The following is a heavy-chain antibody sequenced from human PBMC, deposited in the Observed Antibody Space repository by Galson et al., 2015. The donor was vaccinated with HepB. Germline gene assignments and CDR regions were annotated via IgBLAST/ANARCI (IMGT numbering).Heavy chain of an antibody. CDR2: ISYDGSNK. CDR1: GFTFSSYG. V-gene: IGHV3-30*18. Sequence: SLRLSCAASGFTFSSYGMHWVRQAPGKGLEWVAVISYDGSNKYYADSVKGRFTISRDNSKNTLYLQMNSLRAEDTAVYYCAKDGRYCSGGSCYSGYFQHWGQGTLVTVSS. CDR3: AKDGRYCSGGSCYSGYFQH. J-gene: IGHJ1*01. D-gene: IGHD2-15*01.